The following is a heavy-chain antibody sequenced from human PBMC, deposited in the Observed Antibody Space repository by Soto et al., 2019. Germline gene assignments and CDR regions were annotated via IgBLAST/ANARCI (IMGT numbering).Heavy chain of an antibody. CDR2: ISGSGGST. J-gene: IGHJ3*02. CDR3: AKDLHYSGSGRPRDAFDI. Sequence: PGGSLRLSCAASGFTFSSYAMSWVRQAPGKGLEWVSAISGSGGSTYYADSVKGRFTISRDNSKNTLYLQMNSLRAEDTAVYYCAKDLHYSGSGRPRDAFDIWGQGTMVTVSS. D-gene: IGHD3-10*01. V-gene: IGHV3-23*01. CDR1: GFTFSSYA.